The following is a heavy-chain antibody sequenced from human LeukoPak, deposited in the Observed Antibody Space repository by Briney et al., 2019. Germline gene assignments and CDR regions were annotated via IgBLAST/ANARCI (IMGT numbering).Heavy chain of an antibody. CDR2: INPNSGGT. J-gene: IGHJ4*02. D-gene: IGHD3-10*01. CDR3: ARRSIWFSDFDY. V-gene: IGHV1-2*02. CDR1: GYTFTGYY. Sequence: ASVKVSCKASGYTFTGYYMHWVRQAPGQGLEWMGWINPNSGGTNYARKFQGRVTMTRDTSISTAYMELSRLRSDDTAVYYCARRSIWFSDFDYWGQGTLVTVSS.